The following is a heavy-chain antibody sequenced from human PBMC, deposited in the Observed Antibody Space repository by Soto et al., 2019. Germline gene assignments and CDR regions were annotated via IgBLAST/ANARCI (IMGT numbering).Heavy chain of an antibody. J-gene: IGHJ6*04. Sequence: PSETLSLTCTVSGGSISSGGYYWSWIRQHPGKGLEWIGYIYYSGSTYYNPSLKSRVTISVDTSKNQFSLKLSSVTAADTAVYYCAKDLIRITGTTSVWGKGTTVTVSS. CDR1: GGSISSGGYY. CDR3: AKDLIRITGTTSV. D-gene: IGHD1-7*01. V-gene: IGHV4-31*03. CDR2: IYYSGST.